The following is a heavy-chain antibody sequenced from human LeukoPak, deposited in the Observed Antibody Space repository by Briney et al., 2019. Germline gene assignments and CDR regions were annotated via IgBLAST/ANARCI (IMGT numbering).Heavy chain of an antibody. CDR3: ARDISRFGDSVY. Sequence: PGGSLRLSCAASGFTFRSYWMSWVRQAPGKGLEWVANIKHDGGDEYYVDAVKGRFTISRDNAKNSLYLQMNSLRAEDTAVYYCARDISRFGDSVYWGQGTLVTVSS. J-gene: IGHJ4*02. V-gene: IGHV3-7*01. D-gene: IGHD3-10*01. CDR2: IKHDGGDE. CDR1: GFTFRSYW.